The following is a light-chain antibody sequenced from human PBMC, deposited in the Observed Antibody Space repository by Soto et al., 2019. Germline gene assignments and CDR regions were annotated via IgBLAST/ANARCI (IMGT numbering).Light chain of an antibody. V-gene: IGKV3-11*01. J-gene: IGKJ5*01. CDR1: QSVSSY. Sequence: EIVLTQSPATLSLSPGERATLSCRASQSVSSYLAWYQQKPGQAPGLLIYDASNRATGIPARFSGSGSGTDFTLTISSLEPEDFAVYYCQQYNNWPPVFGQGTRLEIK. CDR2: DAS. CDR3: QQYNNWPPV.